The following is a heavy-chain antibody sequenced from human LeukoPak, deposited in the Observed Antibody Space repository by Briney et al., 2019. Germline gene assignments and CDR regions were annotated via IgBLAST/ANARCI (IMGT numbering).Heavy chain of an antibody. D-gene: IGHD3-9*01. CDR3: ARGGARITIFSRRGAGNWFDP. V-gene: IGHV3-21*01. J-gene: IGHJ5*02. CDR1: GFTFSSYS. Sequence: GGSLRLSCAASGFTFSSYSMNWVRQAPGKGLEWVSSISSSSSYIYYADSVKGRFTISRDNAKNSLYLQMNSLRAEDTAVYYCARGGARITIFSRRGAGNWFDPWGQGTLVTVSS. CDR2: ISSSSSYI.